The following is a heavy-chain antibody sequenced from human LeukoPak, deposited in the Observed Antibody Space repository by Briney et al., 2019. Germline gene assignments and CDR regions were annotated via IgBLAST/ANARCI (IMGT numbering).Heavy chain of an antibody. V-gene: IGHV3-15*01. J-gene: IGHJ4*02. CDR1: GFTFRSAY. Sequence: GGSLRLSCEVSGFTFRSAYMSWVRQAPGRGMEWVGRVKSETDGWTTDYGAPVKGRFTISRDDSTDTLYLQMNNLKNEDTAVYYCTTERRESSGWYNWCFDYWGQGTLVTVSS. D-gene: IGHD6-19*01. CDR2: VKSETDGWTT. CDR3: TTERRESSGWYNWCFDY.